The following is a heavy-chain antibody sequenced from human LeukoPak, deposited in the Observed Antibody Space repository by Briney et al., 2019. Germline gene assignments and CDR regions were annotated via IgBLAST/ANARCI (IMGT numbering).Heavy chain of an antibody. CDR3: ARGGGSGSYYDY. V-gene: IGHV1-2*02. CDR2: INPNSGGT. Sequence: ASVKVSCKASGYTFTGYYMHWVRQAPGQGLEWMGWINPNSGGTNYAQKFQGRVTMTRDTSTSTVYMELSSLRSEDTAVYYCARGGGSGSYYDYWGQGTLVTVSS. CDR1: GYTFTGYY. D-gene: IGHD1-26*01. J-gene: IGHJ4*02.